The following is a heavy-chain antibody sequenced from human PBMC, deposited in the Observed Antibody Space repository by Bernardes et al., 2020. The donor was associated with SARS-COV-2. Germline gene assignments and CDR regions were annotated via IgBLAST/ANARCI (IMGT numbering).Heavy chain of an antibody. CDR2: FDPEDGET. J-gene: IGHJ6*02. V-gene: IGHV1-24*01. Sequence: ASVKVSCKVSGYTLTALSMHWVRQAPGKGLEWMGGFDPEDGETIYAQKFQGRVTMTEDTSTDTAYMELSSLRSEDTAVYYCATDDLARMAYSNYYYYGMDVWGQGTTVTVSS. CDR3: ATDDLARMAYSNYYYYGMDV. D-gene: IGHD4-4*01. CDR1: GYTLTALS.